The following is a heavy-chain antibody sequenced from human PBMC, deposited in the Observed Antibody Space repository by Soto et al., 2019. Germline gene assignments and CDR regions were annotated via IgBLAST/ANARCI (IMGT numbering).Heavy chain of an antibody. CDR1: GFTFSSYG. CDR3: AKESLSGYYDILTGYHTEYYFDY. CDR2: ISYDGSNK. V-gene: IGHV3-30*18. J-gene: IGHJ4*02. Sequence: QVQLVESGGGVVQPGRSLRLSCAASGFTFSSYGMHWVRQSPGKGLEWVAVISYDGSNKYYSDSVKGRFTISRDNSKNTLYLQMNSRRAEDTAVYYCAKESLSGYYDILTGYHTEYYFDYWGQGTLVTVSS. D-gene: IGHD3-9*01.